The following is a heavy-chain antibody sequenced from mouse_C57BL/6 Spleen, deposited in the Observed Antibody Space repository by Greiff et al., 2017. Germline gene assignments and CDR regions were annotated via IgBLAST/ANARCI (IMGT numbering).Heavy chain of an antibody. CDR3: ATVVAHWYFDV. CDR1: GYTFTSYW. J-gene: IGHJ1*03. V-gene: IGHV1-50*01. CDR2: IDPSDSYT. Sequence: VQLQQPGAELVKPGASVKLSCKASGYTFTSYWMQWVKQRPGQGLEWIGEIDPSDSYTNYNQTFNGQATFTVDPSSSTAYMQLSSLTSEDSAVDYCATVVAHWYFDVWGTGTTVTVSS. D-gene: IGHD1-1*01.